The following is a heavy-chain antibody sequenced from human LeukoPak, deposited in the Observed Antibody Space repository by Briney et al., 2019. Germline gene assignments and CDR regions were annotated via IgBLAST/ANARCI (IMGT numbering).Heavy chain of an antibody. V-gene: IGHV3-30*04. CDR1: GFTFSSYA. D-gene: IGHD3-3*01. CDR2: ISYDGSNK. CDR3: AKEGDTYYDFWSGYLWWD. J-gene: IGHJ4*02. Sequence: GGSLRLSCAASGFTFSSYAMHWVRQAPGKWLEWVAVISYDGSNKYYADSVKGRFTISRDNSKNTLYLQMNSLRAEDTAVYYRAKEGDTYYDFWSGYLWWDWGQGTLVTVSS.